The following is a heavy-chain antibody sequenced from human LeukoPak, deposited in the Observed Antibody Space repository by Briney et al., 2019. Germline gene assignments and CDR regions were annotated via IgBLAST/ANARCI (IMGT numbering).Heavy chain of an antibody. D-gene: IGHD3-10*01. Sequence: PSETLSLTCTVSGGSISSYYWSWVRQPAGKGLGWLGRIYTSGSTNYNPSLKSRVTISVDTSKNQFSLKLSSVTAADTAVYYCARGSRRITMVRGAKAFDYWGQGTLVTVSS. J-gene: IGHJ4*02. V-gene: IGHV4-4*07. CDR2: IYTSGST. CDR3: ARGSRRITMVRGAKAFDY. CDR1: GGSISSYY.